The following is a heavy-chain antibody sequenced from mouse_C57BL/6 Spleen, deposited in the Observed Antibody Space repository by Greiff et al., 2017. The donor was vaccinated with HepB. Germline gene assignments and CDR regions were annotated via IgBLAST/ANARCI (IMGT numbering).Heavy chain of an antibody. Sequence: VQLQQSGPGLVQPSQSLSITCTVSGFSLTSYGVHWVRQSPGKGLEWLGVLWSGGSTDYNAAFISRLSISKDNSKSQVFFKMNSLQADDTAIYYCARVYGYYRNYYAMDYWGQGTSVTVSS. CDR3: ARVYGYYRNYYAMDY. CDR1: GFSLTSYG. CDR2: LWSGGST. D-gene: IGHD2-3*01. J-gene: IGHJ4*01. V-gene: IGHV2-2*01.